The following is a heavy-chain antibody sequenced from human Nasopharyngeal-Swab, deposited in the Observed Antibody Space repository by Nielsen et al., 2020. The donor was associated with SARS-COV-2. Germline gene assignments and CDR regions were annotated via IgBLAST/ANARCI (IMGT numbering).Heavy chain of an antibody. V-gene: IGHV1-69*06. CDR2: IIPIFGTA. CDR3: ARSALMVYAIPGDWYDP. J-gene: IGHJ5*02. CDR1: GGNFSSYD. D-gene: IGHD2-8*01. Sequence: SVKVSCKASGGNFSSYDISWLRQAPGQGLEWMGGIIPIFGTATYAQKFQSRVTITADKSTSTAYIELSSLRSEDTAVYYCARSALMVYAIPGDWYDPWSQGTLVTVTS.